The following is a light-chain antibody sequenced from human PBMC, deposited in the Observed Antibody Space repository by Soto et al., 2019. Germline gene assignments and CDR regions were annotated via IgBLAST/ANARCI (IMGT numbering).Light chain of an antibody. CDR1: QSVSGDS. J-gene: IGKJ2*01. CDR2: GVS. CDR3: QQYGTSTPT. V-gene: IGKV3-20*01. Sequence: EIVLTQFPGTLSLSPGEGATLSCRASQSVSGDSLAWYRQKLGQAPRRLIYGVSNWATGLPDRFSGGGSGTDFTLTSSRLEPQDPAVYYCQQYGTSTPTFGQGTRLEI.